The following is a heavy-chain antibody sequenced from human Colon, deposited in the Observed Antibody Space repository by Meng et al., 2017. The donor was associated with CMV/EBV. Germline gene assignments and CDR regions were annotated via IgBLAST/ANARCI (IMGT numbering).Heavy chain of an antibody. Sequence: QVQLQPPGPGLVKPSETLSLTCSVSGDSISGRSYYWGWIRQPPGKGLEWIASIYYTGNDYHNPSLKSRVTISIDTSNNQFSLRLTSVTAADTAVYYCARMALHWYFDLWGRGTLVTVSS. D-gene: IGHD5-24*01. CDR3: ARMALHWYFDL. CDR2: IYYTGND. J-gene: IGHJ2*01. CDR1: GDSISGRSYY. V-gene: IGHV4-39*07.